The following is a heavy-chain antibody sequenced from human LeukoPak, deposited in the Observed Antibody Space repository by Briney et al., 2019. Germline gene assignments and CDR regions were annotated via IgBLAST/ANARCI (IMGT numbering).Heavy chain of an antibody. J-gene: IGHJ3*02. CDR1: GFTLSDYW. Sequence: GGSLRLSCAASGFTLSDYWMRWVRQAPGKGLEWVANINQDGSEKHYVDSVKGRFTISRDNAQNSLSLQINSLRAEDTAVYYCARFYRGPSGFDIWGQGTMVSVSS. D-gene: IGHD2/OR15-2a*01. CDR2: INQDGSEK. CDR3: ARFYRGPSGFDI. V-gene: IGHV3-7*01.